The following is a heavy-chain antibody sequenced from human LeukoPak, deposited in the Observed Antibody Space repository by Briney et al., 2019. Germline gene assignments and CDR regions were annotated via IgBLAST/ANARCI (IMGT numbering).Heavy chain of an antibody. J-gene: IGHJ4*02. CDR1: GSTFSSYA. V-gene: IGHV3-23*01. CDR3: AKYRPYDSSGYYAFFGY. D-gene: IGHD3-22*01. Sequence: PGGSLRLSCAASGSTFSSYAMSWVRQAPGKGLEWVSAISGSGGSTYYADSVKGRFTISRDNSKNTLYLQMNSLRAEDTAVYYCAKYRPYDSSGYYAFFGYWGQGTLVTVSS. CDR2: ISGSGGST.